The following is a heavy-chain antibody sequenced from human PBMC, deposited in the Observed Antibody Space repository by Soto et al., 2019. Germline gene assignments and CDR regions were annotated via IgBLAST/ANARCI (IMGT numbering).Heavy chain of an antibody. CDR3: ARENGVWSFDY. CDR1: GFTFSSSA. D-gene: IGHD2-8*01. Sequence: GSLRLSCAASGFTFSSSAMGWVRQGPGKGLEWVSLISGNSRSTYYVDSVKGRFTISRDNSKNTLYLQLNSLRSEDTAVYYCARENGVWSFDYWGQGTLVTVSS. V-gene: IGHV3-23*01. J-gene: IGHJ4*02. CDR2: ISGNSRST.